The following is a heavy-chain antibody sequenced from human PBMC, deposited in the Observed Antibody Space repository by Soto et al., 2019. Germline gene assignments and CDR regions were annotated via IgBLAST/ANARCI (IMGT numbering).Heavy chain of an antibody. Sequence: QVQLVESGGGVVQPGRSLRLSCAASGFTFSSYAMHWVRQAPGKGLEWVAVISYDGSNKYYADSVKGRFTISRDNSKNMLYLQMNSLRAEDTAVYYCARVTVRNSSGWYPCYYYYGMDVWGQGTTVTVSS. J-gene: IGHJ6*02. D-gene: IGHD6-19*01. CDR3: ARVTVRNSSGWYPCYYYYGMDV. CDR2: ISYDGSNK. V-gene: IGHV3-30-3*01. CDR1: GFTFSSYA.